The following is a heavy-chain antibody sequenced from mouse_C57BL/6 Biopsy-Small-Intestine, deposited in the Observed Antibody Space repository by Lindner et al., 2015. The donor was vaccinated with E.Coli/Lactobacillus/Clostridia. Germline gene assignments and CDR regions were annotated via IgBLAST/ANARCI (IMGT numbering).Heavy chain of an antibody. CDR2: MNPNTGKT. Sequence: SVKVSCKASGYTFTSYDVNWVRQAPGQGLEWMGWMNPNTGKTGYKRRFQGRVTMTRNTSISTAYMELSSLRSEDTAVYYCTRKVGVTTKDYWGQGTLVTVSS. D-gene: IGHD1-1*01. CDR1: GYTFTSYD. CDR3: TRKVGVTTKDY. V-gene: IGHV1S55*01. J-gene: IGHJ4*01.